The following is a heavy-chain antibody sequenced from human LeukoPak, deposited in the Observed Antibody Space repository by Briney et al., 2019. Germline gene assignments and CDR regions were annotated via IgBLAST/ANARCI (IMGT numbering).Heavy chain of an antibody. V-gene: IGHV1-2*02. CDR1: GYTLTGYY. CDR2: INPNSGGT. J-gene: IGHJ3*02. CDR3: ARRTMIVVVNDAFDI. D-gene: IGHD3-22*01. Sequence: GASVKVSRKPSGYTLTGYYIHSVRQAPGQGLEWMGWINPNSGGTNYAQKFQGRVTMTRDTSISTAYMELSRLRSDDTAVYYCARRTMIVVVNDAFDIWGQGTMVTVSS.